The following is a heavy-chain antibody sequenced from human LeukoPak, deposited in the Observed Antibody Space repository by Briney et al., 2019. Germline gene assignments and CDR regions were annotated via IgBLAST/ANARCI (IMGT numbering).Heavy chain of an antibody. Sequence: PSETLSLTCTVSGGSISSYYWSWIRQPPGKRLEWIGSIYDSGSTYYNPSLKSRVTISVDTSKNQFSLKLNSVTAADTAVYYCARHYGPWGQGTLVTVSS. CDR2: IYDSGST. J-gene: IGHJ5*02. CDR3: ARHYGP. V-gene: IGHV4-59*05. CDR1: GGSISSYY. D-gene: IGHD3-16*01.